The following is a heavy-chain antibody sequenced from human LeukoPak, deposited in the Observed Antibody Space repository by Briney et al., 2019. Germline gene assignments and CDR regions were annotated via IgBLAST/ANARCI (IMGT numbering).Heavy chain of an antibody. CDR1: GFTFSNYS. J-gene: IGHJ4*02. CDR3: ARDTSHFDWTYYFDY. D-gene: IGHD3-9*01. V-gene: IGHV3-21*01. CDR2: ISRSSGYI. Sequence: GSLRLSCAASGFTFSNYSMNWVRQAPGKGLEWVSSISRSSGYIYHADSVKGRFTISRDNAKNSLYLQMNSLRAEDTAVYYCARDTSHFDWTYYFDYWGQGILVTVSS.